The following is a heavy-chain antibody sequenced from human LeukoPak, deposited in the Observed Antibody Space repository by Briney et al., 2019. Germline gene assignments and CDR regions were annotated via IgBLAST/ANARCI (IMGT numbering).Heavy chain of an antibody. CDR1: GFTFSSYA. CDR3: ARMGYYYDSSGYWEYFQH. J-gene: IGHJ1*01. V-gene: IGHV3-23*01. Sequence: GGSLRLSCAASGFTFSSYAMSWVRQAPGKGLEWVSAISGSGGSTYYADSVKGRFTISRDNSKNTLYLQMNSLRAEDTAVYYCARMGYYYDSSGYWEYFQHWGQGTLVTVSS. CDR2: ISGSGGST. D-gene: IGHD3-22*01.